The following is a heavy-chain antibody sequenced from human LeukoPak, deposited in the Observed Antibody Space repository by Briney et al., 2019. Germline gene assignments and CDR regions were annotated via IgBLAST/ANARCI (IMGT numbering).Heavy chain of an antibody. J-gene: IGHJ4*02. CDR1: GFTFSSYS. CDR2: ISGSGGST. Sequence: PGGSLRLSCAASGFTFSSYSMNWVRQAPGKGLEWVSAISGSGGSTYYADSVKGRFTISRDNSKNTLYLQMNSLRAEDTAIYYCTKADTTDDYDEYVEAAIDYWGQGTLVTVSS. V-gene: IGHV3-23*01. CDR3: TKADTTDDYDEYVEAAIDY. D-gene: IGHD4-17*01.